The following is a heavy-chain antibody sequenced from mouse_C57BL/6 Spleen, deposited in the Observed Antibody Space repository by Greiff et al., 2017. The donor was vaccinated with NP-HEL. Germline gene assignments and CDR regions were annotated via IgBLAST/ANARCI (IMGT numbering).Heavy chain of an antibody. CDR3: AREIYYGYDGNYFDY. J-gene: IGHJ2*01. V-gene: IGHV1-55*01. CDR1: GYTFTSYW. D-gene: IGHD2-2*01. Sequence: QVQLQQPGAELVKPGASVKMSCKASGYTFTSYWITWVKQRPGQGLEWIGDIYPGSGSTNYNEKFKSKATLTVDTSSSTAYMQLSRLTSEDSAVYYCAREIYYGYDGNYFDYWGQGTTLTVSS. CDR2: IYPGSGST.